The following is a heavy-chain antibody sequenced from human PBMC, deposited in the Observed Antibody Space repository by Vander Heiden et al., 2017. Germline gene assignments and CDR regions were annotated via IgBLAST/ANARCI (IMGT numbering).Heavy chain of an antibody. D-gene: IGHD3-9*01. Sequence: EVHLLESGGGLVQPGGSLRLSCAAPGFTFSTYAMTWVPQAPGKGLEWVSAISGSGGNTYYADSVKGRFTISRDNSKNTLYLQMNSLRAEDTAVYYCASSRRGFFDWSPFDYWGQGTLVTVSS. V-gene: IGHV3-23*01. CDR2: ISGSGGNT. CDR1: GFTFSTYA. CDR3: ASSRRGFFDWSPFDY. J-gene: IGHJ4*02.